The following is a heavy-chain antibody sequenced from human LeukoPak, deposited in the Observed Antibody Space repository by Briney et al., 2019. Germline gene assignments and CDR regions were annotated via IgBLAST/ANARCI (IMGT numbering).Heavy chain of an antibody. D-gene: IGHD6-19*01. J-gene: IGHJ4*02. CDR1: GFTFSSYA. CDR3: AHIALWLVAHDY. CDR2: ISYDGSNK. V-gene: IGHV3-30-3*01. Sequence: GGSLRLSCAASGFTFSSYAMHWVRQAPGKGLEWVAVISYDGSNKYYADSVKGRFTISRDNSKNTLDLQMNSLRGEDTAVYYCAHIALWLVAHDYWGQGTLVTVSS.